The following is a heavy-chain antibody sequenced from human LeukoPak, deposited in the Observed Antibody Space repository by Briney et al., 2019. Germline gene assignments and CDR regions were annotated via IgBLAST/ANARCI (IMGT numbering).Heavy chain of an antibody. CDR3: ARDSVAGVFDI. J-gene: IGHJ3*02. Sequence: MTGGSLRLSCAASGFTFSSYSMNWVRQAPGKGLEWVSSISSSSSYIYYADSVKGRFTISRDNAKNSLYLQMNNLRAEDTAVYYCARDSVAGVFDIWGQGTMVTVSS. CDR2: ISSSSSYI. CDR1: GFTFSSYS. D-gene: IGHD6-19*01. V-gene: IGHV3-21*01.